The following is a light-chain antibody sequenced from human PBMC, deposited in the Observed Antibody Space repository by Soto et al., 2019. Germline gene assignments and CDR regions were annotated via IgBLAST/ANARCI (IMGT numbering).Light chain of an antibody. V-gene: IGLV2-14*01. J-gene: IGLJ2*01. CDR1: SSDIGAYDY. Sequence: QSVLTQPASLSGSPGQSITISCTGTSSDIGAYDYVSWFQQHPGKAPKLMISEVNNRPSGVSNHFSASKSGNTASLTVSGLQADDEADYYCSSYTSSNTLIFGGGTKLTVL. CDR3: SSYTSSNTLI. CDR2: EVN.